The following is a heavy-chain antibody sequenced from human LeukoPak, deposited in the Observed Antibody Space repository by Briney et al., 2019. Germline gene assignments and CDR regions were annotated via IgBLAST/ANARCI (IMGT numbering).Heavy chain of an antibody. CDR1: GYSISSGYY. Sequence: SETLSLTCTVSGYSISSGYYWGRIRQPPGKGLEWIGSIYHSGSTYYNPSLKSRVTISVDTSKNHFSLKLSSVTAADTAVYYCARALPGYFDTSGYYFDYWGQGTLVTVSS. D-gene: IGHD3-22*01. CDR2: IYHSGST. CDR3: ARALPGYFDTSGYYFDY. V-gene: IGHV4-38-2*02. J-gene: IGHJ4*02.